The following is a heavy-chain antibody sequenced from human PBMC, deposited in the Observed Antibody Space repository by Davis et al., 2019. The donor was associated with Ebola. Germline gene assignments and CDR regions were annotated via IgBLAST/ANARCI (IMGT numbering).Heavy chain of an antibody. CDR1: GFTFSSYS. D-gene: IGHD6-6*01. J-gene: IGHJ4*02. CDR3: ARSTALGY. CDR2: ISSSSSYI. V-gene: IGHV3-21*01. Sequence: GESLKISCAASGFTFSSYSMNWVRQAPGKGLEWFSSISSSSSYIYYADSVKGRFTISRDNSKNTLYLQMNSLRAEDTAVYYCARSTALGYWGQGTLVTVSS.